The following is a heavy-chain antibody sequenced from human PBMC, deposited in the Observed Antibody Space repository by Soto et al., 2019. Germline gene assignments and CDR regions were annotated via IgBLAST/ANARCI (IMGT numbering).Heavy chain of an antibody. J-gene: IGHJ6*02. CDR2: ISSSGSTI. D-gene: IGHD1-26*01. CDR3: ARESVELHEVIPAYYGMDV. CDR1: GFTFSSYE. V-gene: IGHV3-48*03. Sequence: PGGSLRLSCAASGFTFSSYEMNWVRQAPGKGLEWVSYISSSGSTIYYADSVKGRFTISRDNAKNSLYLQMNSLRAEDTAVYYCARESVELHEVIPAYYGMDVWGQGTTVTVYS.